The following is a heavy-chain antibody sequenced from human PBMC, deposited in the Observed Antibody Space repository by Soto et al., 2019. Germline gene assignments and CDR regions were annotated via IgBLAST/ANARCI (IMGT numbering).Heavy chain of an antibody. V-gene: IGHV1-46*01. Sequence: ASVKVSSKSSGYTVSTYDMHVVRQAPVQGYEWMGIINPSGGSTTYAQKFQGRVTMTRDTSTTTVYMELSSLKSEDTAVYYCARYDYNGYYFDYWGQGTLVTVSS. CDR3: ARYDYNGYYFDY. CDR1: GYTVSTYD. CDR2: INPSGGST. J-gene: IGHJ4*02. D-gene: IGHD4-4*01.